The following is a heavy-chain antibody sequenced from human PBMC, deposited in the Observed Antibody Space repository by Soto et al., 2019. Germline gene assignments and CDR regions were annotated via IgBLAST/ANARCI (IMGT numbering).Heavy chain of an antibody. CDR3: AREGDSSGSDFNY. CDR2: ISYDGSNK. J-gene: IGHJ4*02. V-gene: IGHV3-30-3*01. D-gene: IGHD3-22*01. CDR1: GFTFSSHA. Sequence: QVQLVESGGGVVQPGRSLRLSCAASGFTFSSHAMHWVRQAPGKGLEWVAFISYDGSNKCYAVSVKGRFTISRDNSKYTLYLQMNSLRAEDTAVYYCAREGDSSGSDFNYWGQGTLVTVSS.